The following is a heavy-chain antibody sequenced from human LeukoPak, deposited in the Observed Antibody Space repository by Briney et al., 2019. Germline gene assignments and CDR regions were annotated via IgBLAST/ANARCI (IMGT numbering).Heavy chain of an antibody. CDR2: ISYERDTT. D-gene: IGHD5-12*01. CDR3: AKGRGAQNGYDYLFDN. J-gene: IGHJ4*02. Sequence: GGSLRLSCAGPGFIFSDYTMHWVRQAPGKGLEWVALISYERDTTHYADSVKGRFTISRDHSKNTLYLQMNSLRTEDTAVYYCAKGRGAQNGYDYLFDNWGQGTLVTVSS. CDR1: GFIFSDYT. V-gene: IGHV3-30*18.